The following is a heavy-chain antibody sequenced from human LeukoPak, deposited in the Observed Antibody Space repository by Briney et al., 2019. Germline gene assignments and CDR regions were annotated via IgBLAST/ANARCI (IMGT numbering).Heavy chain of an antibody. Sequence: PETLSLTCTVSGGSISSYYWSWIRQPPGKGLEWIGYFYYTGSTNYNPSLKSRVTISVDTSKNQFSLKLSSVTAADTAVYYCARVRGIAAAVTTNYYYYGMDVWGQGTTVTVSS. D-gene: IGHD6-13*01. CDR3: ARVRGIAAAVTTNYYYYGMDV. CDR2: FYYTGST. V-gene: IGHV4-59*01. J-gene: IGHJ6*02. CDR1: GGSISSYY.